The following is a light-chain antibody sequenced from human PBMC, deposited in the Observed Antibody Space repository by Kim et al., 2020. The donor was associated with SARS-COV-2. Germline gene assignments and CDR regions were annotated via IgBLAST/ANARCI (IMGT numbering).Light chain of an antibody. V-gene: IGKV1-5*01. CDR3: QEYKSNSWA. J-gene: IGKJ1*01. CDR2: DAS. Sequence: GDRVTITCRASQSISIWLAWYQQKPGKAPNMLIYDASNLESGVPSRYSGRGSGTEFTLTISGLQPDDFATYYCQEYKSNSWAFGQGTKVEIK. CDR1: QSISIW.